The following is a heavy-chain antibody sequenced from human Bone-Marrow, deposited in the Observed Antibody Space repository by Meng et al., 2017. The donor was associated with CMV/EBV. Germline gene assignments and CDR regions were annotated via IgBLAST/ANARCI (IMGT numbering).Heavy chain of an antibody. D-gene: IGHD3-3*01. J-gene: IGHJ4*02. CDR2: IYSGGST. CDR3: ARGFITIFGVVNY. Sequence: GGSLRLSCAASGFSVSSNYMSWVRQAPGKGLEWVSVIYSGGSTYYTDSVKGRFTLSRDNSKNTLYLQMNSLRAEDTAVYYCARGFITIFGVVNYWGQGTLVTVSS. V-gene: IGHV3-53*05. CDR1: GFSVSSNY.